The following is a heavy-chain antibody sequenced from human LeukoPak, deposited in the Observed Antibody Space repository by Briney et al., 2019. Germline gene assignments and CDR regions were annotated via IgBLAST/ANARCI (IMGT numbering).Heavy chain of an antibody. CDR3: ARARVVPAATPNWFDP. CDR1: GGSFSGYY. CDR2: INHSGST. V-gene: IGHV4-34*01. D-gene: IGHD2-2*01. J-gene: IGHJ5*02. Sequence: SETLSLTCAVYGGSFSGYYWSWIRQPPGKGLEWIGEINHSGSTNYNPSLKSRVTISVDTSKNQFSLKLSSVTAADTAVYYCARARVVPAATPNWFDPWGQGTLVTVS.